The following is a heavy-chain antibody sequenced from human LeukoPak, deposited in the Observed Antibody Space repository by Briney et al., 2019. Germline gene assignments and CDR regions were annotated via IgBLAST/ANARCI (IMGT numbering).Heavy chain of an antibody. J-gene: IGHJ5*02. Sequence: ASVKVSCKASGFTFTSSAVQWVRQARGQRLEWIGWIVVGSGNTNYAQKFQERVTITRDMSTSTAYMELSSLRSEDTAAYYCAADRGPTGTFNWFDPWGQGTLVTVSS. V-gene: IGHV1-58*01. D-gene: IGHD1-1*01. CDR1: GFTFTSSA. CDR2: IVVGSGNT. CDR3: AADRGPTGTFNWFDP.